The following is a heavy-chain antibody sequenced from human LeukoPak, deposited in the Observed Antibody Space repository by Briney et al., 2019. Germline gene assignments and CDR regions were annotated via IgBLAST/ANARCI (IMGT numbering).Heavy chain of an antibody. V-gene: IGHV4-59*12. CDR2: IYYSGST. J-gene: IGHJ6*03. CDR1: GGSISSYY. D-gene: IGHD6-6*01. CDR3: ARDIREYSSSAYYYYYMDV. Sequence: RASETLSLTCTVSGGSISSYYWSWIRQPPGKGLEWIGYIYYSGSTNYNPSLKSRVTMSVDTSKNQFSLKLSSVTAADTAVYYCARDIREYSSSAYYYYYMDVWGKGTTVTVSS.